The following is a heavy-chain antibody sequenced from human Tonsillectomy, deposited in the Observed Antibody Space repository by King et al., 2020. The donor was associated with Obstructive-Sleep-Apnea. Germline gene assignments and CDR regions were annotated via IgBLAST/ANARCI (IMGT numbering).Heavy chain of an antibody. CDR1: GFSFTNYA. CDR3: AKDPAYYDSSGYYSGAYYFDS. J-gene: IGHJ4*02. V-gene: IGHV3-23*04. D-gene: IGHD3-22*01. Sequence: VQLVESGGGLVQPGGSLRLSCAASGFSFTNYAMSWVRQAPGKGLEWVAVISASGDNSYYPDSVKGRFAVSRANSMNTLYLQVSSRRAEDTAIYYCAKDPAYYDSSGYYSGAYYFDSWGQGTLVTVSS. CDR2: ISASGDNS.